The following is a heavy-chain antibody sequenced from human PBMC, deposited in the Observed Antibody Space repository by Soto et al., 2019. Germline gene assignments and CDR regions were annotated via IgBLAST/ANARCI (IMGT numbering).Heavy chain of an antibody. V-gene: IGHV3-23*01. CDR1: GFTFSSYA. Sequence: GGSLRLSCAASGFTFSSYAMSWVRQAPGKGLEWVSAISGSGGSTYYAESVKGRFTISRDNSKNTLYLQMNSLRAEETAVYYCAKDESLVTVADAFDIWGQGTMVTVSS. CDR2: ISGSGGST. J-gene: IGHJ3*02. D-gene: IGHD4-17*01. CDR3: AKDESLVTVADAFDI.